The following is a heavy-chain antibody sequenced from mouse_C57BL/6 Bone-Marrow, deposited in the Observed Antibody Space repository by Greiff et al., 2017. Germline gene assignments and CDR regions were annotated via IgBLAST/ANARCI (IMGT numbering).Heavy chain of an antibody. CDR2: IDPENGDT. Sequence: VQLQQSGAELVRPGASVKLSCTASGFNIKDDYMHWVKQRPEQGLEWIGWIDPENGDTVYASKFQGKATLTADTSSNTAHLQLISLTSEDTGVCCYTIHCNPYYWGQGTTVTVSS. V-gene: IGHV14-4*01. CDR3: TIHCNPYY. D-gene: IGHD2-1*01. CDR1: GFNIKDDY. J-gene: IGHJ2*01.